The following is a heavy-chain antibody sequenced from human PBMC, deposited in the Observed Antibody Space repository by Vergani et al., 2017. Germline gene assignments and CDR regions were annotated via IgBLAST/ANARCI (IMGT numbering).Heavy chain of an antibody. J-gene: IGHJ4*02. D-gene: IGHD3-22*01. Sequence: QLQLQESGPGLVKPSETLSLTCTVSGGSISSSSYYWGWLRQAPGKGLEWIGSIYYSGSTYYNPSLKSRVTISVDTSKNQFSLKLSSVTAADTAVYYCARHLYSVTMTGGGGQGTLVTVSS. CDR3: ARHLYSVTMTGG. V-gene: IGHV4-39*01. CDR1: GGSISSSSYY. CDR2: IYYSGST.